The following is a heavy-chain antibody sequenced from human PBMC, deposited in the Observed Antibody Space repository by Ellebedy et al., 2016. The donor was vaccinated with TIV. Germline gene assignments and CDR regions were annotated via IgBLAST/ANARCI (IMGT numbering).Heavy chain of an antibody. J-gene: IGHJ4*02. CDR2: ISWNSGSI. V-gene: IGHV3-9*01. Sequence: GGSLRLSCAASGFTFSNYSMHWVRQAAGKGLEWVSGISWNSGSIGYADSVKGRFTISRDNAKSSLYLQMNSLRAEDTAVYYCAKDKRMITFGGVIDYWGQGTLVTVSS. D-gene: IGHD3-16*01. CDR1: GFTFSNYS. CDR3: AKDKRMITFGGVIDY.